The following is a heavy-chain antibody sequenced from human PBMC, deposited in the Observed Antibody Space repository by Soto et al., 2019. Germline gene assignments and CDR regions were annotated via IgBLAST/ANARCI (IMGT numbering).Heavy chain of an antibody. D-gene: IGHD3-3*01. Sequence: QVQLVRSGAEVKKPGSSVKVSCKASGGTFSSYAISWVRQAPGQGLEWMGGIIPIFGTANYAQKFQGRVTITADKSTSTAYMELSSLRSEDTAVYYCALKRGVYDFWSGSFDYWGQGTLVTVSS. V-gene: IGHV1-69*06. CDR2: IIPIFGTA. CDR3: ALKRGVYDFWSGSFDY. J-gene: IGHJ4*02. CDR1: GGTFSSYA.